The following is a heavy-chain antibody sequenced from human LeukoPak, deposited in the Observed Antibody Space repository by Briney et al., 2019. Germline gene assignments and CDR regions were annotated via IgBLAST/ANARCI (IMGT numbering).Heavy chain of an antibody. CDR1: GFTFSSYS. CDR2: ISSSSSTI. V-gene: IGHV3-48*01. CDR3: ARGGGVITPLDAFDI. D-gene: IGHD3-22*01. J-gene: IGHJ3*02. Sequence: GGSLRLSCAASGFTFSSYSMNWVRQAPGKGLEWVSYISSSSSTIYYGDSVKGRFTISRDNAKNTLYLQMNSLRAEDTAVYYCARGGGVITPLDAFDIWGQGTMVTVSS.